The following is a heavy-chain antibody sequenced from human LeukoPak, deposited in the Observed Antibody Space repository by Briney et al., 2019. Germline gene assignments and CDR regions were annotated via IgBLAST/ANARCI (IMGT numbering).Heavy chain of an antibody. CDR2: IYYSGST. CDR1: GGSISSSSYY. Sequence: PSETLSLTCTVSGGSISSSSYYWGWIRQPPGKGLEWIGSIYYSGSTYYNPSLKSRVTISVDTSKNQFSLKLSSVTAADTAVYYCARVGVDYYGSGSTTLDFDYWGQGTLVTVSS. J-gene: IGHJ4*02. V-gene: IGHV4-39*07. CDR3: ARVGVDYYGSGSTTLDFDY. D-gene: IGHD3-10*01.